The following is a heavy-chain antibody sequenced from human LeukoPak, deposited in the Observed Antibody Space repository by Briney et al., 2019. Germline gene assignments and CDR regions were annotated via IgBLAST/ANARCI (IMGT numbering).Heavy chain of an antibody. CDR1: GGSISSGGYY. J-gene: IGHJ4*02. Sequence: SQTLSLTCTVSGGSISSGGYYWSWIRQHPGKGLEWIGYIYYSGSTYYNPFLKSRVTISVDTSKNQFSLKLSSVTAADTAVYYCARGCEPYYDSSGYQYYFDYWGQGTLVTVSS. CDR3: ARGCEPYYDSSGYQYYFDY. V-gene: IGHV4-31*03. CDR2: IYYSGST. D-gene: IGHD3-22*01.